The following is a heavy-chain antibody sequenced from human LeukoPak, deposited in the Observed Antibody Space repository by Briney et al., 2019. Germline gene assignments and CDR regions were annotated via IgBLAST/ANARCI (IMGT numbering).Heavy chain of an antibody. D-gene: IGHD3-10*01. V-gene: IGHV4-59*12. Sequence: SETLSLTCTVSGGSINNYYWSWIRQPPGKGLEWIGYIYYSGSTYYNPSLKSRVTISVDTSKNQFSLKLSSVTAADTAVYYCARGDHYYGSGSYSYYLDYWGQGTLVTVSS. CDR1: GGSINNYY. J-gene: IGHJ4*02. CDR2: IYYSGST. CDR3: ARGDHYYGSGSYSYYLDY.